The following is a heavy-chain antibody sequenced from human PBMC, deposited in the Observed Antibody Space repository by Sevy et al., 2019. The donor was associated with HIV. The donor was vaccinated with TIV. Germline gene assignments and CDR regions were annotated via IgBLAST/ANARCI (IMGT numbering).Heavy chain of an antibody. CDR1: GFTFSSYS. Sequence: GESLKISCAASGFTFSSYSMNWVRQAPEKGLEWVSYISSSSSTIYYADSVKGRFTISRDNAKNSLYLQMNSLRDEDTAVYYCARGGGSGSYYEGAFDIWGQGTMVTVSS. V-gene: IGHV3-48*02. J-gene: IGHJ3*02. D-gene: IGHD1-26*01. CDR2: ISSSSSTI. CDR3: ARGGGSGSYYEGAFDI.